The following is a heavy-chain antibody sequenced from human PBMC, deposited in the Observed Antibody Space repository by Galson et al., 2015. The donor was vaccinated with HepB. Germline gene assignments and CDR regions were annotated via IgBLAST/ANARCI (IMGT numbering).Heavy chain of an antibody. D-gene: IGHD2-2*01. V-gene: IGHV7-4-1*02. CDR1: GYSFTTYG. J-gene: IGHJ4*02. CDR3: ARGLGSCSTTSCYFDS. Sequence: SCKASGYSFTTYGVNWVRQAPGQGLEWMGWINTNTKNPTYAQGFTGRFVFSLDTSVSTAYLQISSLQAEDTAVYYCARGLGSCSTTSCYFDSWGQGTLVTVSS. CDR2: INTNTKNP.